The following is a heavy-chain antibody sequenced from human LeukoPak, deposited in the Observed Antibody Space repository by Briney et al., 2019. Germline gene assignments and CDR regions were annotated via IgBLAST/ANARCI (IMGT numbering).Heavy chain of an antibody. CDR2: ISGSGDST. CDR1: GFTFRTYG. V-gene: IGHV3-23*01. J-gene: IGHJ4*02. Sequence: GGSLRLSCAASGFTFRTYGMSGVRQAPGRGLEWVSGISGSGDSTYYADSVKGRFTISRDNSKNTVYLQMNSLRAEDTAVYYCVVDTTLAFYFDYWGQGTLVTVSS. D-gene: IGHD5-18*01. CDR3: VVDTTLAFYFDY.